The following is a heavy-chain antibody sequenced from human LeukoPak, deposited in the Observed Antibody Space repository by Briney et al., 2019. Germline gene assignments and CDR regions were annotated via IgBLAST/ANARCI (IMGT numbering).Heavy chain of an antibody. D-gene: IGHD5-12*01. CDR3: AKISSGHDDAFDI. CDR1: GFTFSNYG. V-gene: IGHV3-30*02. Sequence: GGSLRLSCAASGFTFSNYGMHWVRQAPGEGLEWVTFIRYDGSSKYYADSVKGRFTISRDNSKNTLYLQMNSLRAEDTAVYYCAKISSGHDDAFDIWGQGTMVTVSS. J-gene: IGHJ3*02. CDR2: IRYDGSSK.